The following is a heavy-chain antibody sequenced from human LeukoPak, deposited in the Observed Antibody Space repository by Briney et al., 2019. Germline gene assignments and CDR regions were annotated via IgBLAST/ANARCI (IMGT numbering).Heavy chain of an antibody. J-gene: IGHJ4*02. CDR2: ISGSGGST. Sequence: GGSLRLSCAASGFTFGRYGMSWVRQAPGKGLEWVSAISGSGGSTYYADSVKGRFTISSDNSKNTLYLQMNSLRAEDTALYYCAKDMAAYYYSSGNIDYWGQGTLVTVSS. CDR1: GFTFGRYG. D-gene: IGHD3-10*01. CDR3: AKDMAAYYYSSGNIDY. V-gene: IGHV3-23*01.